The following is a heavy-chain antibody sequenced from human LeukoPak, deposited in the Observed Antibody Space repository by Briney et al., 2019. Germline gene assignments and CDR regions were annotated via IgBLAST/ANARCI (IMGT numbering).Heavy chain of an antibody. V-gene: IGHV1-18*01. J-gene: IGHJ5*02. CDR1: GYTFTSYG. Sequence: GASVKVSCKASGYTFTSYGISWVRQAPGQGLEWMGWISAYNGNTNYAQKLQGRVTMTTDTSTSTAYMEQGSLRSDDTAVYHCARDEARYSSGYYPNWFDPWGQGTLVTVSS. CDR2: ISAYNGNT. D-gene: IGHD3-22*01. CDR3: ARDEARYSSGYYPNWFDP.